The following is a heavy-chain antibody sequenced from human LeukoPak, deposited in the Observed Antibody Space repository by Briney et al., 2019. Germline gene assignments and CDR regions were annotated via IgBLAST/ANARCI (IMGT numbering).Heavy chain of an antibody. CDR2: IYPGDSDT. D-gene: IGHD6-13*01. CDR3: ARVQTGSSWFDAFDI. CDR1: GYNFTNYW. Sequence: GESLKISCKGSGYNFTNYWIDWVRQMPGKGLEWMGIIYPGDSDTRYSPSFQGQVTISADKSISTAYLQWSSLKASDTAVYYCARVQTGSSWFDAFDIWGQGTMVTVSS. V-gene: IGHV5-51*01. J-gene: IGHJ3*02.